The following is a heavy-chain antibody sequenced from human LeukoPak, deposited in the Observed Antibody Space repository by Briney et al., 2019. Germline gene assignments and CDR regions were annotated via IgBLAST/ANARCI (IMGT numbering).Heavy chain of an antibody. CDR1: GFTFSSYA. J-gene: IGHJ4*02. D-gene: IGHD3-10*01. CDR2: ISGSGGST. V-gene: IGHV3-23*01. Sequence: PGGSLRLSCAASGFTFSSYAMSWVRQAPGKGLEWVAGISGSGGSTYYADSVKGRFTISRDNSKDTLYLQMNSLSPEDTALFYCAKVYYYGSGTSRFYFDSWGQGTLVIVSS. CDR3: AKVYYYGSGTSRFYFDS.